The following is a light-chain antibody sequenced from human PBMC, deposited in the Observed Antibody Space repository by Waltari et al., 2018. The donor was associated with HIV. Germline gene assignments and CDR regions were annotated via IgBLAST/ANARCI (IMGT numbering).Light chain of an antibody. J-gene: IGLJ3*02. V-gene: IGLV1-51*01. CDR3: ETWDSGLNAGRV. CDR2: DNG. CDR1: SPNIGHNV. Sequence: QSVLTQPPSVSAAPGQKVTISCSGSSPNIGHNVVSWYQHLPGTAPKLLIYDNGRRPSGISGRFSGSKSGTSATLGITGLQTGDEADYYCETWDSGLNAGRVFGGGTKLTVL.